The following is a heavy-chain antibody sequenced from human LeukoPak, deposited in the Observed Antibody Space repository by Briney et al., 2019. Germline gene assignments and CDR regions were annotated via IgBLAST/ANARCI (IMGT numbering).Heavy chain of an antibody. J-gene: IGHJ3*02. D-gene: IGHD6-19*01. CDR1: GYTFTGYY. V-gene: IGHV1-2*02. CDR3: ARGLQENLAWLQAFSAFDI. CDR2: INPNSGGT. Sequence: ASVKASCKASGYTFTGYYMHWVRQAPGQGLEWMGWINPNSGGTNYAQKFQGRVTMTRDTSISTAYMELSRLRSDDTAVYYCARGLQENLAWLQAFSAFDIWGQGTMVTVSS.